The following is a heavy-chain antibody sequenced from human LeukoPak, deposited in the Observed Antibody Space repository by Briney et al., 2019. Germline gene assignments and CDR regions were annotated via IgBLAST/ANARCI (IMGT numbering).Heavy chain of an antibody. Sequence: PSETLSLTCTVSGGSISSGGYYWSWIRQHPGKGLEWIGYIYYSGSTYYNPSLKSRVTISVDTSKNQFSLKLSSVTAADTAVYYCARALYGDYTPGWYFDLWGRGTLVTVSS. CDR3: ARALYGDYTPGWYFDL. CDR2: IYYSGST. J-gene: IGHJ2*01. CDR1: GGSISSGGYY. D-gene: IGHD4-17*01. V-gene: IGHV4-31*03.